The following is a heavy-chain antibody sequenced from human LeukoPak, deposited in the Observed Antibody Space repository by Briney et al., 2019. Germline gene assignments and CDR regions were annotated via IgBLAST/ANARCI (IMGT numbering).Heavy chain of an antibody. CDR3: ARALLWFGEGGDY. CDR2: IIPILGIA. V-gene: IGHV1-69*04. D-gene: IGHD3-10*01. J-gene: IGHJ4*02. Sequence: ASVKVSCKASGGTFSSYAISWVRQAPGQGLEWMGRIIPILGIANYAQKFQGRVTITADKSTSTAYMELSSLRSEDTAVYYRARALLWFGEGGDYWGQGTLVTVSS. CDR1: GGTFSSYA.